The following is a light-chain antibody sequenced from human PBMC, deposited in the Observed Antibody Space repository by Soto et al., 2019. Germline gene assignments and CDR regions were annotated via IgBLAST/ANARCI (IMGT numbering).Light chain of an antibody. V-gene: IGKV3-15*01. CDR2: GAS. CDR3: EQYNNWSPWT. Sequence: EIVMTQSPATLSVSPGERATLSCRASQSVSSNLAWYQQKPGQAPRLLIYGASTRATGIPARFSGSGSGTELTLTISGLQSEDFAVYYCEQYNNWSPWTFGQGTKVEIK. J-gene: IGKJ1*01. CDR1: QSVSSN.